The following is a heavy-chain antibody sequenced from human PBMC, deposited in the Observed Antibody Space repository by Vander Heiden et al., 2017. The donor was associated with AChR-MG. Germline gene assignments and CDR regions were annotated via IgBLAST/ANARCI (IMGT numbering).Heavy chain of an antibody. CDR2: TYYRSKWYS. J-gene: IGHJ4*02. CDR3: ARYTSSWYLDF. Sequence: QVQLQQSGPGLVKPSQTLSPTCAIPGDSVSSHSAAWTWTRQSPSRGLEWLGRTYYRSKWYSDYAFSVRSRITINPDTSKNQFSLQLSSVTPEDTAVYYCARYTSSWYLDFWGQGTLVTVSS. D-gene: IGHD6-13*01. CDR1: GDSVSSHSAA. V-gene: IGHV6-1*01.